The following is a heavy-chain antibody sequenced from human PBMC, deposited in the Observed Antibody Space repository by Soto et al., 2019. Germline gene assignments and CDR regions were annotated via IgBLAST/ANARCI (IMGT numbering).Heavy chain of an antibody. Sequence: NPSETLSLTCAVYGGSFSGYYWSWIRQPPGKGLEWIGEINHSGSTNYNPSLKSRVTISVDTSKNQFSLKLSSVTAADTAVYYCARGQLRFLEWLSNWFDPWGQGTLVTVSS. J-gene: IGHJ5*02. CDR1: GGSFSGYY. CDR2: INHSGST. V-gene: IGHV4-34*01. D-gene: IGHD3-3*01. CDR3: ARGQLRFLEWLSNWFDP.